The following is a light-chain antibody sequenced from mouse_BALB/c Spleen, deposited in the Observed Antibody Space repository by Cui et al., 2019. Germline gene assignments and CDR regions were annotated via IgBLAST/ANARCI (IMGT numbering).Light chain of an antibody. CDR3: HQWTSWT. J-gene: IGKJ1*01. CDR1: LSVSY. CDR2: STS. V-gene: IGKV4-80*01. Sequence: QIVLTQSPTIMSASLGEEITLTCSASLSVSYMHWYQQKSGTSPKLLIYSTSNLVSGVPSRFSGSGSGTFYSLTISSVKTEDAADYYCHQWTSWTFGGGTKLEIK.